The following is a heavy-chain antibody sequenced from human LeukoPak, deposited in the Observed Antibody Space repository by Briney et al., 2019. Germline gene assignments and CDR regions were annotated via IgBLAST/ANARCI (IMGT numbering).Heavy chain of an antibody. CDR2: INPSGGTT. V-gene: IGHV1-46*01. D-gene: IGHD3-3*01. J-gene: IGHJ3*02. CDR1: GYTFTSNY. CDR3: ARGVGVTIFGGGDQAFDI. Sequence: ASVKVSCKASGYTFTSNYMYWVRQAPGQGLEWMGIINPSGGTTRYAQKFQGRVTMTRDTSTSTLYMELSSLRSEDTAVYYCARGVGVTIFGGGDQAFDIWGQGTMVTVSS.